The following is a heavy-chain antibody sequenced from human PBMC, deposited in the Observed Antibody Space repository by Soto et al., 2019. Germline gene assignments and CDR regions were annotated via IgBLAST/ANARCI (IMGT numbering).Heavy chain of an antibody. Sequence: PSETLSLTCTVSGGSISSYYWSWIRQPPGKGLEWIGYIYYSGSTNYNPSLKSRVTISVDTSKNQFSLKLSSVTAADTAVYYCARDYGVPSGWFDYWGQGTLVTVSS. CDR2: IYYSGST. CDR1: GGSISSYY. V-gene: IGHV4-59*01. J-gene: IGHJ4*02. D-gene: IGHD6-19*01. CDR3: ARDYGVPSGWFDY.